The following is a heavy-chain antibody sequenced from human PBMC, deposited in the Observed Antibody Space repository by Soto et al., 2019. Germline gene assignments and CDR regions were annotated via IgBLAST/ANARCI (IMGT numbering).Heavy chain of an antibody. D-gene: IGHD6-19*01. CDR1: GYTFTGYY. CDR2: INPNSGGT. J-gene: IGHJ6*02. Sequence: ASVKVSCKASGYTFTGYYMHWVRQAPGQGLEWMRWINPNSGGTNYAQKFQGWVTMTRDTSISTAYMELSRLRSDDTAVYYCAIIAVAGFYGMDVWGQGTTVTVSS. CDR3: AIIAVAGFYGMDV. V-gene: IGHV1-2*04.